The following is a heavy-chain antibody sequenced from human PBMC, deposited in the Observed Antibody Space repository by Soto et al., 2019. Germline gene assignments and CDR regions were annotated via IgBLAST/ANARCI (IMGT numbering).Heavy chain of an antibody. CDR1: GYTLTELS. J-gene: IGHJ5*02. V-gene: IGHV1-24*01. D-gene: IGHD3-22*01. CDR3: ATAYYDDPRWFDP. Sequence: ASVKVSCKVSGYTLTELSMHWVRQAPGKGLEWMGGFDPGDGETIYAQKFQGRVTMTEDTSTDTAYMELSSLRSEDTAVYYCATAYYDDPRWFDPWGQGTLVTVSS. CDR2: FDPGDGET.